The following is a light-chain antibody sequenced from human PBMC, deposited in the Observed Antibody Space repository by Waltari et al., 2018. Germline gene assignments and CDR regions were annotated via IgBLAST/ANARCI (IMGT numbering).Light chain of an antibody. Sequence: SALPQPASMSGSPGQSITISCTGTRRDLGLYDYLSWYQQHPGKAPKLIISDVSQRPSGVTARFSGSKSGYTASLTISGLQTEDEADYYCSAYTATDTYVFGSGTTVTVL. J-gene: IGLJ1*01. CDR1: RRDLGLYDY. CDR3: SAYTATDTYV. CDR2: DVS. V-gene: IGLV2-14*03.